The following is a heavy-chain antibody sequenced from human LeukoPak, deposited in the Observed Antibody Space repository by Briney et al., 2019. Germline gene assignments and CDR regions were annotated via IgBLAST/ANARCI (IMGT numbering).Heavy chain of an antibody. CDR1: GGTFSSYA. J-gene: IGHJ4*02. Sequence: SVKVSCKASGGTFSSYAISWVRQAPGQGLEWMGGIIPIFGTANYAQKFQGRVTITTDESTSTAYMELSSLRSEDTAVYYCARDMYGDLFEEGFDYWGQGTLVIVSS. V-gene: IGHV1-69*05. CDR2: IIPIFGTA. CDR3: ARDMYGDLFEEGFDY. D-gene: IGHD4-17*01.